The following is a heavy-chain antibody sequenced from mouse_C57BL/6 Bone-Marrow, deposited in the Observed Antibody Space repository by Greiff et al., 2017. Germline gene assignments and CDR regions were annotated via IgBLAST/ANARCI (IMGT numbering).Heavy chain of an antibody. J-gene: IGHJ2*01. CDR2: IHPSDSDT. Sequence: VQLQQPGADLVKPGASVKVSCKASGYTFTSYWMHWVKQGPGQGLEWIGRIHPSDSDTNYNQKFKGKATLTVDKSSRTAYMQLISLTSEDSAVYYGAYGRSSYYFDYWGQGTTLTVSS. CDR1: GYTFTSYW. CDR3: AYGRSSYYFDY. V-gene: IGHV1-74*01. D-gene: IGHD1-1*01.